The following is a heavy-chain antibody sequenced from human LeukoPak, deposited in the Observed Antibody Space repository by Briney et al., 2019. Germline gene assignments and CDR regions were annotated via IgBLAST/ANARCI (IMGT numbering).Heavy chain of an antibody. Sequence: GGSLRLSCAASGFTLDEYAMHWVRHAPGKGLEWVSLISWDGGSTYYADSVKGRFTISRDNSKNSLYLQMNSLRAEDTALYYCAIGGSGDTTHQIDYWGQGTLVTVSS. CDR2: ISWDGGST. V-gene: IGHV3-43D*03. D-gene: IGHD3-10*01. J-gene: IGHJ4*02. CDR3: AIGGSGDTTHQIDY. CDR1: GFTLDEYA.